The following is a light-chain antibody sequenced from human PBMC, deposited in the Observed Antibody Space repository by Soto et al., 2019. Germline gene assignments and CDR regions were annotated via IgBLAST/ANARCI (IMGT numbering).Light chain of an antibody. V-gene: IGLV2-14*01. CDR1: SSDVGGYNY. Sequence: QSALTQPASVSGSPGQSITISCTETSSDVGGYNYVSWYQQHPGKAPKLMIYEVSNRPLGVSNRFSGSKSGNTASLTISGLQTEDEADYYCSSFTSINTWVFGGVTKLTVL. J-gene: IGLJ3*02. CDR2: EVS. CDR3: SSFTSINTWV.